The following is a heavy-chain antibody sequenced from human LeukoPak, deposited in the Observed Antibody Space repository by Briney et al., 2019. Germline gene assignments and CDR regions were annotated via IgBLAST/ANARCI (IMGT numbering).Heavy chain of an antibody. V-gene: IGHV6-1*01. CDR1: GDSVSSNSAA. D-gene: IGHD6-13*01. CDR3: AREYILSWQHLVGVFDY. CDR2: TYHRSKWYN. J-gene: IGHJ4*02. Sequence: SQTLSLTCAISGDSVSSNSAAWNWIRQSPSRGLEWLGRTYHRSKWYNDYATSVKSRITINPATSKNQFSLQMNSVTPEDTAVYYCAREYILSWQHLVGVFDYWGQGTPVTVSS.